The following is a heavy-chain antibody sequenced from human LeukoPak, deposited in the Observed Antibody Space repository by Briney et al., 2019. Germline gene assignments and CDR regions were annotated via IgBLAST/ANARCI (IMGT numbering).Heavy chain of an antibody. CDR2: ISAYNGNT. CDR3: ASSTTRYYYYGMDV. D-gene: IGHD2-15*01. J-gene: IGHJ6*02. V-gene: IGHV1-18*01. CDR1: GYTFTSYG. Sequence: ASVKVSCKASGYTFTSYGISWVRQAPGQGLEWMGWISAYNGNTNYAQKLQGRVTMTTDTPTSTAYMELRSLRSDDTAVYYCASSTTRYYYYGMDVWGQGTTVTVSS.